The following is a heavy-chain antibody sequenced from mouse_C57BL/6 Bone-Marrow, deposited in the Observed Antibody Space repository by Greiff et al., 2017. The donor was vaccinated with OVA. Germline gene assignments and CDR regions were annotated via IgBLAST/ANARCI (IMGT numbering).Heavy chain of an antibody. D-gene: IGHD1-1*01. CDR1: GYTFTSYG. CDR2: IYPRSGNT. CDR3: ARGSSYWYFDV. Sequence: QVHVKQSGAELARPGASVKLSCKASGYTFTSYGISWVKQRTGQGLEWIGEIYPRSGNTYYNEKFKGKATLTADKSSSTAYMELRSLTSEDSAVYFCARGSSYWYFDVWGTGTTVTVSS. V-gene: IGHV1-81*01. J-gene: IGHJ1*03.